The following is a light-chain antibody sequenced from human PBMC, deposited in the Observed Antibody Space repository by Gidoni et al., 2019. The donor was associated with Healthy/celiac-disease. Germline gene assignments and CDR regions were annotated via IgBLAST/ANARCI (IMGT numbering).Light chain of an antibody. CDR2: LGS. Sequence: DIVMTQSQLSLPVTPGEPSSISCRSSQSLLHSNGYNFLDWYLQKPGQSPQLLIYLGSNRASGVPDRFSGSVSGTDFTLKISRVEAEDVGVYYCMQALQTPSFGQGTKLEIK. J-gene: IGKJ2*03. V-gene: IGKV2-28*01. CDR1: QSLLHSNGYNF. CDR3: MQALQTPS.